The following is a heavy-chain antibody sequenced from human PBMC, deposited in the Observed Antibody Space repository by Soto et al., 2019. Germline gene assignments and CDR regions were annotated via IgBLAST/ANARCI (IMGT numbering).Heavy chain of an antibody. Sequence: EGQLVESGGGLVQPGGSLRLSCAASGFIFSDQYMDWVRQAPGKGLEWVGRIRNKANSYTREYAASVKGRCTITRDDSKNSLYLQMNRLKTEDPALYYCARALAGAPYVELWGRGILVSVSS. CDR1: GFIFSDQY. CDR3: ARALAGAPYVEL. D-gene: IGHD1-26*01. J-gene: IGHJ2*01. V-gene: IGHV3-72*01. CDR2: IRNKANSYTR.